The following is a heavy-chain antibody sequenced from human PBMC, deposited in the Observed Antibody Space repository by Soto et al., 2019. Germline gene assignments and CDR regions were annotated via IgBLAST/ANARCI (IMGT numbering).Heavy chain of an antibody. V-gene: IGHV4-31*02. J-gene: IGHJ4*02. CDR3: ARTPTGTTVAPDY. D-gene: IGHD1-7*01. CDR2: IYYSGST. Sequence: SWIRQHPGKGLEWIGYIYYSGSTYYNPSLKSRVTISVDTSKNQFSLKLSSVTAADTAVYYCARTPTGTTVAPDYWGQGTLVTVSS.